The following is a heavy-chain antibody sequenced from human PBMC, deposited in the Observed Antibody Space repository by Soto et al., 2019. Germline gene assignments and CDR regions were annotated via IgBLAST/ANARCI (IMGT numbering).Heavy chain of an antibody. D-gene: IGHD6-19*01. V-gene: IGHV4-59*01. CDR2: IYYSGST. CDR1: GGSISSYY. CDR3: ARDYHSGGAFDI. Sequence: QVQLQESGPGLVKPSETLSLTCTVSGGSISSYYWSWIRQPPGKGLEWIGYIYYSGSTNYNPSLKTRVTISVDTSKTQFSLKLSSVTAADTAVYYCARDYHSGGAFDIWGQGTIVTVSS. J-gene: IGHJ3*02.